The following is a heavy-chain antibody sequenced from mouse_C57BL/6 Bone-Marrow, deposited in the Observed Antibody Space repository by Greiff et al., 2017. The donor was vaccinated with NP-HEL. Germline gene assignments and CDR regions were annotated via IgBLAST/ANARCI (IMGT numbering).Heavy chain of an antibody. CDR1: GYAFSSSW. CDR2: IYPGDGDT. J-gene: IGHJ2*01. D-gene: IGHD3-2*02. Sequence: VKLQESGPELVKPGASVKISCKASGYAFSSSWMNWVKQRPGKGLEWIGRIYPGDGDTNYNGKFKGKATLTADKSSSTAYMQLSSLTSEDSAVYFCAQTAQATRGYYFDYWGQGTTLTVSS. CDR3: AQTAQATRGYYFDY. V-gene: IGHV1-82*01.